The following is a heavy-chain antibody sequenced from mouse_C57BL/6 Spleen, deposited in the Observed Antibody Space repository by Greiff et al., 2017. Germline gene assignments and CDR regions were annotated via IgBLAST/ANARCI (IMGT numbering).Heavy chain of an antibody. J-gene: IGHJ4*01. V-gene: IGHV1-19*01. CDR3: ARGGDYYGSSYYAMDY. Sequence: EVQLQQSGPVLVKPGASVKMSCKASGYTFTDYYMNWVKQSHGKSLEWIGVINPYNGGTSYNQKFKGKATLTVDKSSSTAYMELNRLTSEDSAVYYCARGGDYYGSSYYAMDYWGQGTSVTVSS. D-gene: IGHD1-1*01. CDR1: GYTFTDYY. CDR2: INPYNGGT.